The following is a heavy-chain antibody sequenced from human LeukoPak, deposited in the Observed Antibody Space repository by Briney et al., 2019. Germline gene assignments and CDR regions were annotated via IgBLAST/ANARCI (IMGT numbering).Heavy chain of an antibody. CDR2: ISWNSGSV. CDR3: AKGGADSSGYSLNWFDP. CDR1: GFTFDDYA. D-gene: IGHD3-22*01. J-gene: IGHJ5*02. Sequence: GGSLRLSCVASGFTFDDYAMHWVRQAPGKGLEWVSGISWNSGSVGYADSVKGRFTISRDNAKNSLYLQMNSLRAEDTALYYCAKGGADSSGYSLNWFDPWGQGTLVTVSS. V-gene: IGHV3-9*01.